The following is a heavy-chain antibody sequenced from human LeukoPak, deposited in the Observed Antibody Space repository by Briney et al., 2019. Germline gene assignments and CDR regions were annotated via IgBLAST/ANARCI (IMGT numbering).Heavy chain of an antibody. CDR1: GGSIRSYY. V-gene: IGHV4-59*08. CDR3: ARHWSSNWVGFFDY. J-gene: IGHJ4*02. D-gene: IGHD6-13*01. Sequence: PSGTLSLTCTVSGGSIRSYYWSWIRQSPGKGLEWIGYIYYSGSTNYNPSLKSRVTMSVDTSKNHFSLRLSSVTAADTAVYYCARHWSSNWVGFFDYWGQGTLVTVSS. CDR2: IYYSGST.